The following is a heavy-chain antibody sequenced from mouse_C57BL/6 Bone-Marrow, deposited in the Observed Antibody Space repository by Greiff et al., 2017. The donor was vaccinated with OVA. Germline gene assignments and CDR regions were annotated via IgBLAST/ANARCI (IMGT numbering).Heavy chain of an antibody. CDR3: ANPSGTGYAMDY. D-gene: IGHD4-1*01. J-gene: IGHJ4*01. Sequence: QVQLKESGPELVKPGASVKISCKASGYAFSSSWMNWVKQRTGKGLEWIGRIYPGDGDTNYNGKFKGKATLTADKSSSTAYMQLSSLTSEDSAVYFCANPSGTGYAMDYWGQGTSVTVSS. CDR2: IYPGDGDT. V-gene: IGHV1-82*01. CDR1: GYAFSSSW.